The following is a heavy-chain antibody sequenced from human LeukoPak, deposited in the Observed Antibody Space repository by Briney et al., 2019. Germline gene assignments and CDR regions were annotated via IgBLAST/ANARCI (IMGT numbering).Heavy chain of an antibody. D-gene: IGHD5-24*01. CDR2: IYYTGST. J-gene: IGHJ3*02. Sequence: SETLSLTCSVSGGSISSSTYYWGWIRQPPGKGLEWIGTIYYTGSTYYNPSLKSRVTISVDTSKNQFSLKLTSVTAADTAVYYCARDGYNYHAFDIWGQGTMVTVSS. V-gene: IGHV4-39*07. CDR1: GGSISSSTYY. CDR3: ARDGYNYHAFDI.